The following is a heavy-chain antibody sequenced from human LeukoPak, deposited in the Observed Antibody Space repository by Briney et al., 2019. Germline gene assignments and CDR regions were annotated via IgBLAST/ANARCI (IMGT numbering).Heavy chain of an antibody. J-gene: IGHJ3*02. CDR1: GFTFSSYA. CDR3: ASPNHVLGAFDI. CDR2: IKQDGSEK. V-gene: IGHV3-7*01. D-gene: IGHD1-14*01. Sequence: GSLRLSCAASGFTFSSYAMSWVRQAPGTGLEWVANIKQDGSEKYYVDSVKGRFTISRDNAKNSLYLQMNSLRAEDTALYYCASPNHVLGAFDIWGQGTMVTVSS.